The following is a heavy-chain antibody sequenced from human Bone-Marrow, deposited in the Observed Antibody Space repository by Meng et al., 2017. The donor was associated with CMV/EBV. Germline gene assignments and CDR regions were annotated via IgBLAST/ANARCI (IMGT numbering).Heavy chain of an antibody. CDR2: INPNSGDT. J-gene: IGHJ4*02. V-gene: IGHV1-2*02. D-gene: IGHD2-15*01. CDR1: GGTFSSYA. CDR3: ARETRAIYSAGGY. Sequence: ASVKVSCKASGGTFSSYAISWVRQAPGQGLEWMGCINPNSGDTYYAQNLQGRVTMTRDMSLSTAYMELSRLRSDDTAVYYCARETRAIYSAGGYWGQGTLVTVSS.